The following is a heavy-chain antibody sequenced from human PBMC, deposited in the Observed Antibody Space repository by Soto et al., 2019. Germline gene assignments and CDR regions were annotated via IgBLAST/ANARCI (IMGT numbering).Heavy chain of an antibody. CDR2: IIPIFGTA. Sequence: SVKVSCKASGGTFSSYAISWVRQAPGQGLEWMGGIIPIFGTANYAQKFQGRVTITADESTSTAYMELSSLRSEDTAVYYCARGLHSSSWSPHGWFDPWGQGTLVTVYS. J-gene: IGHJ5*02. V-gene: IGHV1-69*13. CDR3: ARGLHSSSWSPHGWFDP. D-gene: IGHD6-13*01. CDR1: GGTFSSYA.